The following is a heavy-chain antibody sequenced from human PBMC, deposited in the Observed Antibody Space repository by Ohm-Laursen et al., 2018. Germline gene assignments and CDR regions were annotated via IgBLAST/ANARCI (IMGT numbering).Heavy chain of an antibody. Sequence: TLSLTCTVSGGSISSAGYFWSWIRQHPGKGLEWIGYTYYTGSTYYSPSLKSRVIISVDTSKSKFSLKLSSVTAADTAVYYCARSIRYYDVLTGYTSQYYFGYWGQGTLVTVSS. CDR3: ARSIRYYDVLTGYTSQYYFGY. V-gene: IGHV4-31*03. D-gene: IGHD3-9*01. CDR2: TYYTGST. J-gene: IGHJ4*02. CDR1: GGSISSAGYF.